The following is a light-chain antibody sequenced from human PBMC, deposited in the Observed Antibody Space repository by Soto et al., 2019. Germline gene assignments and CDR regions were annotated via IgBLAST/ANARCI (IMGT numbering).Light chain of an antibody. CDR2: GAY. V-gene: IGKV3-15*01. CDR1: QSVRRN. Sequence: IAVTLSPATXSVPQPKRAPNPCRASQSVRRNLAWYQQKPGKXPXXXIYGAYNRATGIPARFSGSGYGTELTLTSSSLQYEDCAVYYCEQYNNLWTFGDGTQVDI. J-gene: IGKJ1*01. CDR3: EQYNNLWT.